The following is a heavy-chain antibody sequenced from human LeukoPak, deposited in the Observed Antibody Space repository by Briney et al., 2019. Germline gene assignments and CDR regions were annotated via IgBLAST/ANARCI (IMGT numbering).Heavy chain of an antibody. Sequence: GGSLRLSRAASGFTFSSYGMHWVRKAPGKGLEWVAVIWYDGSNKYYADSVKGRFTISRDNSKNTLYLQMNSLRAEDTAVYYWGREGLAPPNCFDPWAQGTLVTVSS. D-gene: IGHD3-16*01. CDR3: GREGLAPPNCFDP. CDR2: IWYDGSNK. J-gene: IGHJ5*02. CDR1: GFTFSSYG. V-gene: IGHV3-33*01.